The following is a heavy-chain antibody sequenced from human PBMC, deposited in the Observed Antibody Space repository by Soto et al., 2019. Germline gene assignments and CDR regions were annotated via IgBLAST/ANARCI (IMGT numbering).Heavy chain of an antibody. CDR2: ISYDGSNK. J-gene: IGHJ4*02. V-gene: IGHV3-30-3*01. Sequence: GGSLRLSCAASGFTFSSYAMHWVRQAPGKGLEWVAVISYDGSNKYYADFVKGRFTISRDNSKSTLYLQMNSLRAEDTAVYYCAREGGDSYGSGYFDHWGQGYLVTVSS. CDR3: AREGGDSYGSGYFDH. D-gene: IGHD5-18*01. CDR1: GFTFSSYA.